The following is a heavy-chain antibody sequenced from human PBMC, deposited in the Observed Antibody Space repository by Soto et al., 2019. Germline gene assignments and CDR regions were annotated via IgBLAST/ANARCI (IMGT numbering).Heavy chain of an antibody. D-gene: IGHD3-10*01. Sequence: GGSLRLSCAASGFTFSSYAMHWVRQAPGKGLEWVAVISYDGSNKYYADSVKGRFTISRDNSKNTLYLQMNSLRAEDTAVYYCAREELGSAYYYGMDVWGQGTTVTAP. V-gene: IGHV3-30-3*01. CDR2: ISYDGSNK. CDR1: GFTFSSYA. CDR3: AREELGSAYYYGMDV. J-gene: IGHJ6*02.